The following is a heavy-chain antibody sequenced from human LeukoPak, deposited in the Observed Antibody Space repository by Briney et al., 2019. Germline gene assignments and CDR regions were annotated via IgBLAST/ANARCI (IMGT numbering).Heavy chain of an antibody. CDR1: GYTFIAYY. CDR3: ARGQQLWLHFDY. J-gene: IGHJ4*02. V-gene: IGHV1-69*06. Sequence: SVKVSCKASGYTFIAYYMHWVRQAPGQGLEWMGGIIPIFGTANYAQKFQGRVTITADKSTSTAYMELSSLRSEDTAVYYCARGQQLWLHFDYWGQGTLVTVSS. D-gene: IGHD5-18*01. CDR2: IIPIFGTA.